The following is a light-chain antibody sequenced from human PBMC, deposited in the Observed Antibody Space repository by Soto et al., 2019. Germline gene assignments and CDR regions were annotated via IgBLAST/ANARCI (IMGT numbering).Light chain of an antibody. V-gene: IGKV1-39*01. Sequence: DIQHAQSPSTQYASLGDRVTITSRASQSVRNYLNGYQQKXGXAPELLICGASSLPSGDTSRFSGSGSGTDFTLPISSIQPEEFAIYHWQQSYITPRTLRQGTTV. J-gene: IGKJ1*01. CDR2: GAS. CDR1: QSVRNY. CDR3: QQSYITPRT.